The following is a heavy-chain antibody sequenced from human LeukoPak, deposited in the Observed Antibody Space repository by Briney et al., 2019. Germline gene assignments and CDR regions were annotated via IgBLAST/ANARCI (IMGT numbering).Heavy chain of an antibody. CDR1: GASISSSNYY. V-gene: IGHV4-39*07. Sequence: SETLSLTCAVSGASISSSNYYWGWVRQSPGKGLEWIGNIYSSGNTYYNASLKSRVPMYIDTSKNQFSLKLSSVTAADTAVYYCARGGLLLSGEDWFDPWGQGTLVTVSS. CDR2: IYSSGNT. CDR3: ARGGLLLSGEDWFDP. D-gene: IGHD2-15*01. J-gene: IGHJ5*02.